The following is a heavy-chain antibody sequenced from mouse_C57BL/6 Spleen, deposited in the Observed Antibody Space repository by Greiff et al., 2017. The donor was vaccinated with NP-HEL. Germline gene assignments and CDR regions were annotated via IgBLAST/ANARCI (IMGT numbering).Heavy chain of an antibody. CDR2: IYPGDGDT. D-gene: IGHD2-4*01. V-gene: IGHV1-82*01. CDR3: ARSGPIYYDYDVCYAMDY. Sequence: VQLVESGPELVKPGASVKISCKASSYAFSSSWMNWVKQRPGKGLEWIGRIYPGDGDTNYNGKFKGKATLTADKSSSTAYMQLSSLTSEDSAVYFCARSGPIYYDYDVCYAMDYWGQGTSVTVSS. J-gene: IGHJ4*01. CDR1: SYAFSSSW.